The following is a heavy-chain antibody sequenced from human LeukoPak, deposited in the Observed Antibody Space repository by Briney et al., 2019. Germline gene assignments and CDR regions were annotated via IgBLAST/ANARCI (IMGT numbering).Heavy chain of an antibody. D-gene: IGHD6-13*01. J-gene: IGHJ3*02. CDR2: ISAYNGNT. V-gene: IGHV1-18*04. CDR3: AREEGAPIAAANI. Sequence: GESLRISCKGSGYSFTSYWISWVRQAPGQGLEWMGWISAYNGNTNYAQKLQGRVTMTTDTSTSTAYMELRSLRSDDTAVYYCAREEGAPIAAANIWGLGTMVTVSS. CDR1: GYSFTSYW.